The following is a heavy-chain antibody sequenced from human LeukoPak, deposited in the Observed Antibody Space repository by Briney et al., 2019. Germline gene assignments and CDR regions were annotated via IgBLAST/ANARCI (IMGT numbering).Heavy chain of an antibody. Sequence: KSSETLSLTCSVSGGSISSGPYFWSWIRQSPGQGLEWIGYIWPSGSTNYNPSLSGRVAISLDKSRNHFTLMVTAVTAADTAVYYCVREGSFAAFDYWGQGTLVTVSS. CDR3: VREGSFAAFDY. V-gene: IGHV4-30-2*06. CDR2: IWPSGST. J-gene: IGHJ4*02. CDR1: GGSISSGPYF. D-gene: IGHD2-15*01.